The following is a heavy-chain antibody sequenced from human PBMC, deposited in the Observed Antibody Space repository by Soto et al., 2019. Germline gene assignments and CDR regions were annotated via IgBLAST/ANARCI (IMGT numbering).Heavy chain of an antibody. CDR2: IYFTGNT. V-gene: IGHV4-39*01. CDR3: AGQTFTIAAASYGRSNWFDP. CDR1: GGSITSSSHF. Sequence: SETLSLTCTASGGSITSSSHFWGWVRQPPGKGLEWIGTIYFTGNTYYTPSLKSRLTMSIDTSKNEFSLRLNSVTATDTAVYYCAGQTFTIAAASYGRSNWFDPWGPGTLVTVSS. J-gene: IGHJ5*02. D-gene: IGHD6-25*01.